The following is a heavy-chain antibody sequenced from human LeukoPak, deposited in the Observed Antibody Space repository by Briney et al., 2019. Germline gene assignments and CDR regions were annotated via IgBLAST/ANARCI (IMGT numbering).Heavy chain of an antibody. CDR3: ARVYYDSSGPFDY. Sequence: GGSLRLSCAASGFTLSTTYMTWVRQAPGKGLEWVSVIYSCGNTYYADSVMGRFTISRDNSKNTLYLQMNSLRAEDTAVYYCARVYYDSSGPFDYWGQGTLVTVSS. CDR1: GFTLSTTY. J-gene: IGHJ4*02. V-gene: IGHV3-66*01. D-gene: IGHD3-22*01. CDR2: IYSCGNT.